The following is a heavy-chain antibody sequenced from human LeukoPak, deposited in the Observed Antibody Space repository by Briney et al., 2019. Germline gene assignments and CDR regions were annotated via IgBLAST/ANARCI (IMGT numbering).Heavy chain of an antibody. Sequence: ASVKVSCKASGGTFSSYAISWVRQAPGQGLEWMGGIIPIFGTANYAQKFQGRVTITADESTSTAYMELSSLRSEDTAVYYCARGLRYFDWLLDYWGQGTLVTVSS. CDR3: ARGLRYFDWLLDY. D-gene: IGHD3-9*01. CDR1: GGTFSSYA. CDR2: IIPIFGTA. J-gene: IGHJ4*02. V-gene: IGHV1-69*13.